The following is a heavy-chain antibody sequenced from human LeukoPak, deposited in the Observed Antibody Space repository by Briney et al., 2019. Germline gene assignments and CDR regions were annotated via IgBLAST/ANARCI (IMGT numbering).Heavy chain of an antibody. Sequence: GGSLRLSCAASGFTFSSYSMNWVRQAPGKGLEWVSSISSSSSYIYYADSVKGRFTISRDNAKNSLYLQMNSLRAEDTAVYYCASLGYCSSTSCPLLGGPQFDYWGQGTLVTVSS. CDR1: GFTFSSYS. J-gene: IGHJ4*02. V-gene: IGHV3-21*01. D-gene: IGHD2-2*01. CDR2: ISSSSSYI. CDR3: ASLGYCSSTSCPLLGGPQFDY.